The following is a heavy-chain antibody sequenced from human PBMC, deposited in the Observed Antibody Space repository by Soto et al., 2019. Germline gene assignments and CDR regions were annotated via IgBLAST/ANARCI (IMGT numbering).Heavy chain of an antibody. Sequence: QVQLVESGGGVVQPGGSLRLSCAASGFTFSSYAMHWVRQAPGKGLEWVAVISYDGSNKYYADSVKGRFTISRDNSKNTLYLQMNSLRAEDTAVYYCAREGDTAMVGGGVDYWGQGTLVTVSS. CDR2: ISYDGSNK. J-gene: IGHJ4*02. D-gene: IGHD5-18*01. CDR1: GFTFSSYA. CDR3: AREGDTAMVGGGVDY. V-gene: IGHV3-30-3*01.